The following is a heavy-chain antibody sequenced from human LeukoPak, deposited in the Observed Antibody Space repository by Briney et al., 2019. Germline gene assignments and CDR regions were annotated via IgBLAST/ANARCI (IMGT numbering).Heavy chain of an antibody. CDR2: ISGSAVIT. CDR3: AKDGGAVASFDY. V-gene: IGHV3-23*01. J-gene: IGHJ4*02. Sequence: GGSLRLSCAASGLTFINFGMTWVRQAPGKGLEWVSAISGSAVITFYADSVKGRFTISRDNSKNTLYLQMNSLRAEDTAVYYCAKDGGAVASFDYWGQGTLVTVSS. D-gene: IGHD6-19*01. CDR1: GLTFINFG.